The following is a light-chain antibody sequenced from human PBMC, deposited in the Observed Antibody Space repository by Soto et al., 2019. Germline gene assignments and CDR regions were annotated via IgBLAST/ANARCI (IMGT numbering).Light chain of an antibody. V-gene: IGLV2-11*01. CDR1: SSDVGGYNY. Sequence: QSVLTQPRSVSGSPGQSVTISCTGTSSDVGGYNYVSWYQHHPGKAPKFMIYDVDKRPSGVPDRFSGSKSGNTASLTISGLQAEDEADYYCSSYTSSNTLIFGGGTKVTVL. CDR2: DVD. CDR3: SSYTSSNTLI. J-gene: IGLJ2*01.